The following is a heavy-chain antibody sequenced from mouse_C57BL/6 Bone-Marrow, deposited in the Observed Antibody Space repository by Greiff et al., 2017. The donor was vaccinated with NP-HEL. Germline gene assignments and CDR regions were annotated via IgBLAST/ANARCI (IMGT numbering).Heavy chain of an antibody. CDR1: GFTFSSYA. D-gene: IGHD2-4*01. J-gene: IGHJ3*01. V-gene: IGHV5-9-1*02. CDR3: TSDYGTFAY. Sequence: EVQVVESGEGLVKPGGSLKLSCAASGFTFSSYAMSWVRQTPEKRLEWVAYISCGGDYIYYADTVKGLFTISRDTARNTLYLQMSSLKSDETAMYYGTSDYGTFAYWGQGTLVTVSA. CDR2: ISCGGDYI.